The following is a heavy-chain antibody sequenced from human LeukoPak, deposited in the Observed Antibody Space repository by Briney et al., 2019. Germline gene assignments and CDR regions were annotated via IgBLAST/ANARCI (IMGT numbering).Heavy chain of an antibody. D-gene: IGHD2-2*02. J-gene: IGHJ6*03. Sequence: ASVKVSCKASGYTFTSYGISWVRQAPGQGLEWMGWISAYNGNTNYAQKLQGRVTMTTDTSTSTAYVELRSLRSDDTAVYYCARDDCSSTSCYNNYYYYMDVWGKGTTVTVSS. CDR2: ISAYNGNT. CDR3: ARDDCSSTSCYNNYYYYMDV. V-gene: IGHV1-18*01. CDR1: GYTFTSYG.